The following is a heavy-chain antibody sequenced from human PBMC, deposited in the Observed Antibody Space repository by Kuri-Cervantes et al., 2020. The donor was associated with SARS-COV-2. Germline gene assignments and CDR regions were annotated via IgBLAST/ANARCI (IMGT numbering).Heavy chain of an antibody. D-gene: IGHD4-23*01. Sequence: GGSLRLSCAASGFTFSSYEMNWVRQAPGKGLEWVSYISSSGSTIYYVDSVKGRFTISRDNSKNTLYLQMNSLRAEDTAVYYCASTQISYGGNSGSYWYFDLWGRGTLVTVSS. CDR3: ASTQISYGGNSGSYWYFDL. CDR1: GFTFSSYE. CDR2: ISSSGSTI. V-gene: IGHV3-48*03. J-gene: IGHJ2*01.